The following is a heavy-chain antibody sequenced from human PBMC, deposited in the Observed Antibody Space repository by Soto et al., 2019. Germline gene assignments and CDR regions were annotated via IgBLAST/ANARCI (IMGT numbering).Heavy chain of an antibody. CDR1: GGSLNSNNYY. Sequence: PSETLSLTCTVSGGSLNSNNYYWSWIRQPPGKGLEWIGHIYNTGSTYNNPSLESRVTISVDTSKNQFSLKLSSVTAADTAVYYCARGNDYGDYYFDYWGQGTLVTVSS. CDR3: ARGNDYGDYYFDY. J-gene: IGHJ4*02. D-gene: IGHD4-17*01. V-gene: IGHV4-30-4*02. CDR2: IYNTGST.